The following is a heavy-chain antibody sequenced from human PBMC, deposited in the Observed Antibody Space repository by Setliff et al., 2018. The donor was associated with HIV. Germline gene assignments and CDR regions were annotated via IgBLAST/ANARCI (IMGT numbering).Heavy chain of an antibody. CDR3: ATVFYSDSESFSLDY. CDR1: GGTFNNYA. D-gene: IGHD3-10*01. CDR2: IIPLFGTS. J-gene: IGHJ4*02. V-gene: IGHV1-69*13. Sequence: SVKVSCKASGGTFNNYAISWVRQAPGQGLEWVGGIIPLFGTSNYALKFQGRVTITANESTNTAHMELSSLRSVDTAMYYCATVFYSDSESFSLDYWGQGMLVTVSS.